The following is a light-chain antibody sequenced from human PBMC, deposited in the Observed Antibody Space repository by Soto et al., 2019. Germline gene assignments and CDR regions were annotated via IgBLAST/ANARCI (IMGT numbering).Light chain of an antibody. Sequence: ALTQPAFVSGSPGQSITISCTGTNSDVGGYNFVSWYQQHPGKVPKLMIYDVTNRPSGVSNRFSGSKSGNTASLTISGLQAEDEADYYCSSYTSSSTLVFGTGTKLTVL. CDR3: SSYTSSSTLV. V-gene: IGLV2-14*01. CDR1: NSDVGGYNF. J-gene: IGLJ1*01. CDR2: DVT.